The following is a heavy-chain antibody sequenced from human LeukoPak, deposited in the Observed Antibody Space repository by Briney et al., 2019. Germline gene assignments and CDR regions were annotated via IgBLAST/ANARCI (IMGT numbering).Heavy chain of an antibody. CDR3: ARDDSGYYPDLDY. V-gene: IGHV3-20*04. D-gene: IGHD3-22*01. CDR1: GFNFDDYG. J-gene: IGHJ4*02. CDR2: INWNGGRT. Sequence: GGSLRLSCTPSGFNFDDYGMSWVRQAPGKGLEWVSGINWNGGRTGYADSVKGRFTISRDNAKNSLYLRMNSLRAEDTALYYCARDDSGYYPDLDYWGQGTLVTVSS.